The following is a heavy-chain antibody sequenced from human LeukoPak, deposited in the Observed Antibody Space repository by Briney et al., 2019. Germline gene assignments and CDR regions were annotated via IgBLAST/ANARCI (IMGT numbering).Heavy chain of an antibody. CDR2: ISGSGGST. V-gene: IGHV3-23*01. J-gene: IGHJ4*02. Sequence: GGSLRLSCAASGFTFSSYAMSWVRQAPGKGLEWVSAISGSGGSTYYADSVKGRFTISRDNSKNTLYLQMNSLRAEDTAVYYCAKGARHYYGSGSYYFLVWGQGTLVTVSS. CDR3: AKGARHYYGSGSYYFLV. D-gene: IGHD3-10*01. CDR1: GFTFSSYA.